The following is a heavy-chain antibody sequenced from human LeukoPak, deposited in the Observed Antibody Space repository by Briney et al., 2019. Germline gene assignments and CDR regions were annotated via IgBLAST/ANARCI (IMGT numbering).Heavy chain of an antibody. J-gene: IGHJ6*03. Sequence: PSETLSLTCTVSGGSISNYFWNWIRQPAGKGLQWIGRFYPSGSINYNPSLKSRLTMSVDTSKNQFSLKLSSVTAADTAVYYCAREDRYQYYYIDVWGKGTTVTVSS. V-gene: IGHV4-4*07. CDR1: GGSISNYF. D-gene: IGHD3-9*01. CDR2: FYPSGSI. CDR3: AREDRYQYYYIDV.